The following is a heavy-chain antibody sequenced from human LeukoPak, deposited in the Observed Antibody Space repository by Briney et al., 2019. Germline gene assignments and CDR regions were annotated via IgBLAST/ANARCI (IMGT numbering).Heavy chain of an antibody. J-gene: IGHJ6*04. V-gene: IGHV1-46*01. CDR2: INPSGGST. D-gene: IGHD3-3*01. CDR1: GYTFTSYY. CDR3: ARDRRGNYDFWSRIMDV. Sequence: ASLKVSCKASGYTFTSYYMHWVRQAPGQGLEWMGIINPSGGSTSYAQKFQGTVTMTRDTSTSTVYMELSSLRSEDTAVYYCARDRRGNYDFWSRIMDVWGKGTTVTDSS.